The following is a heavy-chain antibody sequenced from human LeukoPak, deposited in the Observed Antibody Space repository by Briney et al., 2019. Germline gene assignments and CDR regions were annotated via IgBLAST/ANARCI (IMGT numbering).Heavy chain of an antibody. V-gene: IGHV3-9*01. Sequence: PGRSLRLSCAASGFTFDDYAMHWVRQAPGKGLEWVSGISWNSGSIGYADSVKGRFTISRDNAKNSLYLQMNSLRAEDTAVYYCARDRYSSQRWYDAFDIWGQGTMVTVSS. J-gene: IGHJ3*02. CDR1: GFTFDDYA. D-gene: IGHD6-13*01. CDR3: ARDRYSSQRWYDAFDI. CDR2: ISWNSGSI.